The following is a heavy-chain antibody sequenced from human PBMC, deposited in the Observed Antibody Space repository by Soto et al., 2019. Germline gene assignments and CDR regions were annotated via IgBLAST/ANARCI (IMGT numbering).Heavy chain of an antibody. J-gene: IGHJ6*02. CDR1: GFTFSSYG. CDR3: ARSSFYDSSGYHQGPHPYYYYGMDV. Sequence: GGSLRLSCAASGFTFSSYGMHWVRQAPGKGLEWVAVIWYDGSNKYYADSVKGRFTISRDNSKNTLYLQMNSLRAEDTAVYYCARSSFYDSSGYHQGPHPYYYYGMDVWGQGTTVTVSS. CDR2: IWYDGSNK. D-gene: IGHD3-22*01. V-gene: IGHV3-33*01.